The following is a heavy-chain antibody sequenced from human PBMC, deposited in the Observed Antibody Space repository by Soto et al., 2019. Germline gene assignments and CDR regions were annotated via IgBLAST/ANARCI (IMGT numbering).Heavy chain of an antibody. D-gene: IGHD6-13*01. Sequence: SETLSLTCTVSGGSISSYYWSWIRQPAGKGLEWIGRIYTSGSTNYNPSLKSRVTMSVDTSKNQFSLKLSSVTAADTAVYYCARDSSSWYRGYFDYWGQGTLVTVSS. J-gene: IGHJ4*02. V-gene: IGHV4-4*07. CDR1: GGSISSYY. CDR2: IYTSGST. CDR3: ARDSSSWYRGYFDY.